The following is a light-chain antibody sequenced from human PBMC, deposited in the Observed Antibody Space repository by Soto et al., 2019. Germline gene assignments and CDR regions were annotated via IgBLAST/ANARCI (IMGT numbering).Light chain of an antibody. CDR2: EVS. CDR3: QSYDTTLSGVV. V-gene: IGLV2-14*01. Sequence: QSALTQPASVSGSPGQSITIPCTGISSDVGGYNSVSWYQQHPGKVPKVMIYEVSNRPSGVSNRFSGSKSGNTASLTITGLQAEDEADYYCQSYDTTLSGVVFGGGTKLTVL. J-gene: IGLJ2*01. CDR1: SSDVGGYNS.